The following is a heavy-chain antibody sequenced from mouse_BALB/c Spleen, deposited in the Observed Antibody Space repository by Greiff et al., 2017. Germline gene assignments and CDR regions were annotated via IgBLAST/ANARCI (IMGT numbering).Heavy chain of an antibody. CDR3: VRTLYGSSYEYFDV. J-gene: IGHJ1*01. D-gene: IGHD1-1*01. CDR2: IRSKSNNYAT. CDR1: GFTFNTYA. Sequence: EVQLVESGGGLVQPKGSLKLSCAASGFTFNTYAMNWVRQAPGKGLEWVARIRSKSNNYATYYADSVKDRFTISRDDSQSMLYLQMNNLKTEDTAMYYYVRTLYGSSYEYFDVWGAGTTVTVSS. V-gene: IGHV10-1*02.